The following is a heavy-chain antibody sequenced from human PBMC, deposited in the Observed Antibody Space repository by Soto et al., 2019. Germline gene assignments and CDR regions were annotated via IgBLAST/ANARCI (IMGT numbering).Heavy chain of an antibody. Sequence: GGSLRLSCAASGFTFSDHYMDWVRQAPGKGLEWVGRTRNKANSYTTEYAASVKGRFTISRDDSKNSLYLQMNSLKTEDTAVYYCAREQQLVRYYYYHYGMDVWGQGTTVTVSS. J-gene: IGHJ6*02. CDR2: TRNKANSYTT. CDR3: AREQQLVRYYYYHYGMDV. D-gene: IGHD6-6*01. V-gene: IGHV3-72*01. CDR1: GFTFSDHY.